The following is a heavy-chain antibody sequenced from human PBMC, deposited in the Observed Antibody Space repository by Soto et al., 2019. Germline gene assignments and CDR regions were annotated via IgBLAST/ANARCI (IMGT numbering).Heavy chain of an antibody. CDR1: GFTFSSYS. J-gene: IGHJ4*02. V-gene: IGHV3-21*01. D-gene: IGHD3-16*02. CDR3: ASEHYDYVWGSYRQSGY. Sequence: EVQLVESGGGLVKPGGSLRLSCAASGFTFSSYSMNWVRQAPGKGLEWVSSISSSSSYIYYADSVKGRFTISRDNAKNSLYLQMNSLRAEDTAVYYCASEHYDYVWGSYRQSGYWGQGTLVTVSS. CDR2: ISSSSSYI.